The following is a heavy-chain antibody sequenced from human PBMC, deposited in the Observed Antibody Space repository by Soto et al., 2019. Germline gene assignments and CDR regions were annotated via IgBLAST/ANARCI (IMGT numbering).Heavy chain of an antibody. CDR3: ARFGRGGFAP. J-gene: IGHJ3*01. V-gene: IGHV4-59*12. D-gene: IGHD3-16*01. CDR1: GDSITTSF. Sequence: QVQLQESGPGLVKPSETLSLTCTVSGDSITTSFWGWIRQPPGKGLEWIGYMFHTGTTKYNPSLESRVTLSVDTSKNRFSLNLSSVTAADTAVYFCARFGRGGFAPWGQGTMVSVSS. CDR2: MFHTGTT.